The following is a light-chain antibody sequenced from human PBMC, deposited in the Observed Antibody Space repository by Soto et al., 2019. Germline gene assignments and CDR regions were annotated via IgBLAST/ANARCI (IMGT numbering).Light chain of an antibody. CDR1: QSISNW. CDR2: DAS. J-gene: IGKJ1*01. Sequence: DIQMTQSPSTLPASVGDRVTITCRASQSISNWLAWYQQTPGKAPKLLIYDASRLKSGVPSRFSGSGSGKEFTLTISSLQPEDFATYYCQQYNSFSTFGHGTKVAIK. CDR3: QQYNSFST. V-gene: IGKV1-5*01.